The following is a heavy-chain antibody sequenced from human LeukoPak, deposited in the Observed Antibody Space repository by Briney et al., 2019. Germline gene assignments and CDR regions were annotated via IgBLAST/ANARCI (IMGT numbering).Heavy chain of an antibody. CDR3: ARHGVVTWFDP. Sequence: SETLSLTCAVYGGSFSDYSWSWLRQTPEKGLEWIGEINHSGSTNYNPSLKSRVIMSVDTSKNQFSVKLRSVTAADTAVYYCARHGVVTWFDPWGQGTLVTVSP. CDR2: INHSGST. CDR1: GGSFSDYS. V-gene: IGHV4-34*01. J-gene: IGHJ5*02. D-gene: IGHD3-16*01.